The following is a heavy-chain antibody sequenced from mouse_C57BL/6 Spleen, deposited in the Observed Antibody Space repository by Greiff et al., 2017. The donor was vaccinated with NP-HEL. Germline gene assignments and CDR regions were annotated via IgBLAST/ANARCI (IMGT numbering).Heavy chain of an antibody. Sequence: QVQLQQSGPELVKPGASVKISCKASGYAFSSSWMNWVKQRPGKGLEWIGRIYPGDGDTNYNGKFKGKATLTADKSSSTAYMQLSSLTSEDSAVYCCAGSRDRLSLDYWGQGTTLTVSS. CDR2: IYPGDGDT. J-gene: IGHJ2*01. CDR3: AGSRDRLSLDY. CDR1: GYAFSSSW. V-gene: IGHV1-82*01. D-gene: IGHD3-3*01.